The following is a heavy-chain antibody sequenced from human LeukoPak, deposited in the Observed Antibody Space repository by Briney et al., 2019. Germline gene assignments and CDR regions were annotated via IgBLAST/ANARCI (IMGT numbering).Heavy chain of an antibody. CDR1: GGSISSSSYY. CDR2: IYYSGIT. V-gene: IGHV4-39*01. Sequence: SETLSLXCTVSGGSISSSSYYWGWIRQPPGKGLEWIGSIYYSGITYYNPSLKSRVTISVDTSKNQFSLKLSSVTAADTAVYYCARPVAGTLFDPWGQGTLVTVSS. CDR3: ARPVAGTLFDP. J-gene: IGHJ5*02. D-gene: IGHD6-19*01.